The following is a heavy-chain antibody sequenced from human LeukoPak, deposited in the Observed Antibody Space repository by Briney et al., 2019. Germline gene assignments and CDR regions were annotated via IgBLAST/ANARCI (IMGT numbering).Heavy chain of an antibody. CDR1: GFTFSSYR. CDR2: INSDGSRT. D-gene: IGHD3-10*01. CDR3: ARDGEYYGSGSLIDY. Sequence: GGSLRLTCAASGFTFSSYRMYWVRQAPGKGLVWVSRINSDGSRTTYADSVKGRFTISRDNAKNTLYLQMNSLRAEDTALYYCARDGEYYGSGSLIDYWGQGTLVTVSS. V-gene: IGHV3-74*01. J-gene: IGHJ4*02.